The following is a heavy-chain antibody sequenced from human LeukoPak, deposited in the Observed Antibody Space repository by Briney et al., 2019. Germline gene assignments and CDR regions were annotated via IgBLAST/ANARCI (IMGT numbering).Heavy chain of an antibody. CDR1: GFTLGDYA. V-gene: IGHV3-49*03. CDR2: TRSKAYGGTT. Sequence: GGSLRLSCTTSGFTLGDYAMSWFRQAPGKGLEWVGFTRSKAYGGTTEYAASLKGRITISRDDSKTIAYLQMSSLKTEDTAVYYCSRGRRSPDSWGQGTLATVSS. J-gene: IGHJ5*01. D-gene: IGHD5-24*01. CDR3: SRGRRSPDS.